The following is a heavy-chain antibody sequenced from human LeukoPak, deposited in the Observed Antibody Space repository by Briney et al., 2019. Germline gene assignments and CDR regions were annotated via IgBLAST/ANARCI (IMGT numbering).Heavy chain of an antibody. Sequence: ASVKVSCKASGDTVIGHYLHWVRQAPGQGLEWMGWITPNSGATSYAQKFQGRVTMTRDSTAYMELSRLRYDDTAVYYCASSSWSWGAFEIWGQGTMVTVSS. D-gene: IGHD6-13*01. J-gene: IGHJ3*02. V-gene: IGHV1-2*02. CDR3: ASSSWSWGAFEI. CDR2: ITPNSGAT. CDR1: GDTVIGHY.